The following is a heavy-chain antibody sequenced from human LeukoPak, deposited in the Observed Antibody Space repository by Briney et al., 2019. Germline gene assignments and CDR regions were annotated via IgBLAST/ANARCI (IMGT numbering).Heavy chain of an antibody. V-gene: IGHV3-30*18. Sequence: GGSLRLSCAASGFTFSSYGMHWVRQAPGKGLEWVAVISYDGSNKYYADSVKGRFTISRDNSKNTLYLQMNSLRAKDTAVYYCAKDRRAYCGGDCYDAFDIWGQGTMVTVSS. D-gene: IGHD2-21*02. J-gene: IGHJ3*02. CDR1: GFTFSSYG. CDR2: ISYDGSNK. CDR3: AKDRRAYCGGDCYDAFDI.